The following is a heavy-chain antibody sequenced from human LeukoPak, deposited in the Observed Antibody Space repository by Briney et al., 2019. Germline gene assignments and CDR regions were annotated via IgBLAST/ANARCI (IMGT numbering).Heavy chain of an antibody. CDR3: ARRSYSSGWAFDY. Sequence: PSETLSLTCAVSGGSISSYFWSWIRQPPGKGLEWIGYVYYSGSTNYNPSLKSRVTISVDTSKSQFSLTLSSVTAADTAVYYCARRSYSSGWAFDYWGQGTLVTVSS. CDR1: GGSISSYF. D-gene: IGHD6-19*01. CDR2: VYYSGST. J-gene: IGHJ4*02. V-gene: IGHV4-59*08.